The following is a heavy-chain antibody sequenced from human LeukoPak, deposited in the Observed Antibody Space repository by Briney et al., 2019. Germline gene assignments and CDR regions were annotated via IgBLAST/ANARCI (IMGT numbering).Heavy chain of an antibody. CDR3: ARAPVAGPASGMDV. CDR1: GFTFSSYA. V-gene: IGHV3-23*01. Sequence: GGSLRLSCAASGFTFSSYAMSWVRQAPGKGLEWVSAISGSGGSTYYADSVKGRFTISRDNSKNTLYLQMNSLRAEDTAVYYCARAPVAGPASGMDVWGQGTTVTVSS. D-gene: IGHD6-19*01. J-gene: IGHJ6*02. CDR2: ISGSGGST.